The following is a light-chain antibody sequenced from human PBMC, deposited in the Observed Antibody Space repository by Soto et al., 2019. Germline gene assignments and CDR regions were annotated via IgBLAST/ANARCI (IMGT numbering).Light chain of an antibody. V-gene: IGKV1-9*01. CDR2: GAS. J-gene: IGKJ3*01. CDR1: QGISSF. CDR3: QKLNSFPIT. Sequence: IQLTQSPSSLSASVGDRVTITCRASQGISSFLAWYQQKPGRAPKLLIYGASTLQSGVPSRFSGSGSGTDFTLTISSLQPEDFATYYCQKLNSFPITFGPGTKVEIK.